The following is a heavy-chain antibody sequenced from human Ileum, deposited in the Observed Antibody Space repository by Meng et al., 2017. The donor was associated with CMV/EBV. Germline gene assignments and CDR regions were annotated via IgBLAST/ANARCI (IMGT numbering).Heavy chain of an antibody. J-gene: IGHJ4*01. V-gene: IGHV1-2*06. Sequence: SCGASGSNFPASSVPWTRRSPGRCLEWMGPINPNTGGASYSQAFRDRVTITRDLSLRTVYMEMSSLTSDDTALYYCARDTSSGYYFHYWGQGTLVTVSS. CDR2: INPNTGGA. D-gene: IGHD3-22*01. CDR1: GSNFPASS. CDR3: ARDTSSGYYFHY.